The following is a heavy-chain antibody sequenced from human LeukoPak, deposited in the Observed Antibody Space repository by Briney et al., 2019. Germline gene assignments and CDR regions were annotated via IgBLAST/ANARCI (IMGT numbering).Heavy chain of an antibody. CDR1: GFTVNDYW. J-gene: IGHJ4*02. Sequence: GGSLRLSCAASGFTVNDYWMYWVRQAPGKGLVWVSRIKSDGSSPSYADSVKGRFTISRDNAKNTLYLQMNSLRAENTAVYYCARGFGSSGCLTNWGQGTRVTVSS. V-gene: IGHV3-74*01. CDR2: IKSDGSSP. D-gene: IGHD6-19*01. CDR3: ARGFGSSGCLTN.